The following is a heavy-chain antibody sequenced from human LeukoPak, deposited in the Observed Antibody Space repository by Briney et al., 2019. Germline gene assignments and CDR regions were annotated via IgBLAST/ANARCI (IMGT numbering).Heavy chain of an antibody. V-gene: IGHV4-39*07. CDR2: IHYSETT. Sequence: SETLSLTCTVSGASINNSDYYWGWFRQPPGKGLEWIGSIHYSETTYYNPSLKSRVTISVDTSKNQFSLKLSSVTAADTAVYYCARGFRTAMRYNWFDPWGQGTLVTVSS. J-gene: IGHJ5*02. CDR3: ARGFRTAMRYNWFDP. CDR1: GASINNSDYY. D-gene: IGHD5-18*01.